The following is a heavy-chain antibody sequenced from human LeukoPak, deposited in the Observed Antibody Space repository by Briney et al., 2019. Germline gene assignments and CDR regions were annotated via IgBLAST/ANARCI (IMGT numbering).Heavy chain of an antibody. D-gene: IGHD6-19*01. Sequence: GESLKISGKASGYSFTNYWISWVRQMPRKGLEWMGRIGPSDPEPAYSPSFQGHVTISADKSVNTAYLQWSSLTASDTAMYYCARGTHIAVAGHDFDYWGQGTLVTVSS. CDR1: GYSFTNYW. J-gene: IGHJ4*02. V-gene: IGHV5-10-1*01. CDR2: IGPSDPEP. CDR3: ARGTHIAVAGHDFDY.